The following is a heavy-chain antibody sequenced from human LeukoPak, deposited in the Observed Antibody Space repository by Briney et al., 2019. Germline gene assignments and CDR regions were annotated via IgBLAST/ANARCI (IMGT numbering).Heavy chain of an antibody. CDR1: GFTFSSYG. D-gene: IGHD2-2*01. Sequence: GGSLRLSCAASGFTFSSYGMHWVRQAPGKGLEWVAFIRSDGSNKYYADSVKGRFTISRDNSKNTLYLQMNSLRAEDTAVYYCAKDYIVVVPAAIPGNDYWGQGTLVTVSS. J-gene: IGHJ4*02. V-gene: IGHV3-30*02. CDR3: AKDYIVVVPAAIPGNDY. CDR2: IRSDGSNK.